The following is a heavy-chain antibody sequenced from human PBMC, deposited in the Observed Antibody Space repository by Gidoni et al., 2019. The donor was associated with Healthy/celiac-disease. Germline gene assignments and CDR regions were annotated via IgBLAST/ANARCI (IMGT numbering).Heavy chain of an antibody. D-gene: IGHD1-26*01. J-gene: IGHJ4*02. CDR1: GCTFSSYA. Sequence: QVQLVQSGAAVKKPGSSVKVSCKAPGCTFSSYAISWVRQAPGQGREWMGGILPIFGTANYEQKVQGRVTITADESTSTAYMELSSLRSEDTAVYYCARVSVGATSALGFDYWGQGTLVTVSS. CDR3: ARVSVGATSALGFDY. V-gene: IGHV1-69*01. CDR2: ILPIFGTA.